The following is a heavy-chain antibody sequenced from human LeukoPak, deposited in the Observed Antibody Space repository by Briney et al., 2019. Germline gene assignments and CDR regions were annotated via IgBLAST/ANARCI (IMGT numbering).Heavy chain of an antibody. CDR1: GGSISSGGYY. V-gene: IGHV4-31*03. J-gene: IGHJ6*03. Sequence: SETLSLTCTVSGGSISSGGYYWSWIRQHPGKGLEWIGYIYYSGSTYYNPSLKSRFTISVGTSKNQFSLKLSSVTAADTAVYYCARGRGLTSTGYYYYYMDVWGKGTTVTVSS. CDR2: IYYSGST. CDR3: ARGRGLTSTGYYYYYMDV. D-gene: IGHD1-1*01.